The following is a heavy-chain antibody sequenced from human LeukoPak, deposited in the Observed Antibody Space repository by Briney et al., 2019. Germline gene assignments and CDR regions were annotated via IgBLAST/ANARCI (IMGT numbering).Heavy chain of an antibody. V-gene: IGHV3-7*01. CDR1: GFTFSNHW. Sequence: GGSLRLSCVASGFTFSNHWMSWVRQAPGKGLEWVANIKVDGSERYYGVSAKGRFTISRDNSKNALFVQMNNPQAEDTAVYYCARERTTFGSRGFVFDSWGQGTMVAVSS. CDR2: IKVDGSER. J-gene: IGHJ3*02. CDR3: ARERTTFGSRGFVFDS. D-gene: IGHD3-10*01.